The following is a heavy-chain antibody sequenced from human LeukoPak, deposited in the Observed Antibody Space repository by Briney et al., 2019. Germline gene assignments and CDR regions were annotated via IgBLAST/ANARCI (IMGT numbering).Heavy chain of an antibody. D-gene: IGHD6-19*01. CDR1: GFTFSSYD. CDR3: ARESPVAGNFDY. J-gene: IGHJ4*02. V-gene: IGHV3-13*01. Sequence: PGGSLRLSCAASGFTFSSYDMHWVRQATGKGLEWVSAIDTAGDTYYPGSVKGRFTISRENAKNSLYLQMNSLRAGDTAVYYCARESPVAGNFDYWGQGTLVTVSS. CDR2: IDTAGDT.